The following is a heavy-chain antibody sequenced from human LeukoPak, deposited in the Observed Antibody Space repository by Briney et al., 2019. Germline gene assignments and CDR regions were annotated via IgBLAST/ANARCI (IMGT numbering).Heavy chain of an antibody. CDR3: ARDGEHYYDSSGQLDY. CDR2: ISSSGNTI. CDR1: GFTFSDYY. Sequence: PGGSLRLSCAASGFTFSDYYMSWIRQAPGKGLEWVSYISSSGNTIYQADSVKGRFTISRDNAKNSLFLQVNGLRAEDTAVYYCARDGEHYYDSSGQLDYWGQGTLVTVSS. J-gene: IGHJ4*02. D-gene: IGHD3-22*01. V-gene: IGHV3-11*01.